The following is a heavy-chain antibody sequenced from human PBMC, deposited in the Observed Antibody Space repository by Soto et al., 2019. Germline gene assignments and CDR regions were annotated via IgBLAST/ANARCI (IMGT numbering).Heavy chain of an antibody. D-gene: IGHD3-10*01. V-gene: IGHV4-34*01. Sequence: PSETLSLTCAVYGGSFSGYYWSWIRQPPGKGLEWIGEINHSGSTNYNPSLKSRVTISVDTSKNQFSLKLSSVTAADTAVYYCARGPWGGYYYGSGSPRTAPYYMDVWGKGTTVTVSS. CDR1: GGSFSGYY. CDR2: INHSGST. J-gene: IGHJ6*03. CDR3: ARGPWGGYYYGSGSPRTAPYYMDV.